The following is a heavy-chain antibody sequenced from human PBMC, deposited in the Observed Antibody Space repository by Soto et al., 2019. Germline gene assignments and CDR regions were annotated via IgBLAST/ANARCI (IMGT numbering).Heavy chain of an antibody. Sequence: QVQLVQSGAEVKKPGASVKVSCKVSGYTLTELSMHWVRQAPGKGLEWMGGFDPEDGETIYAQKFQGRVTMTEDTSTDTAYMELSSLRSEETAVYYCATENSRGYYYDSSGYYYFDYWGQGTLVTVSS. CDR3: ATENSRGYYYDSSGYYYFDY. CDR1: GYTLTELS. J-gene: IGHJ4*02. D-gene: IGHD3-22*01. V-gene: IGHV1-24*01. CDR2: FDPEDGET.